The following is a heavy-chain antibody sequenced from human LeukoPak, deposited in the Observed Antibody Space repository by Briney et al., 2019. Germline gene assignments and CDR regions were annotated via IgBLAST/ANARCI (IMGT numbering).Heavy chain of an antibody. CDR1: GYTFTGYY. V-gene: IGHV1-2*06. D-gene: IGHD3-22*01. Sequence: ASVKVSCKASGYTFTGYYMHWVRQAPGQGLEWMGRINPNSGGTNYAQRFQGRVTMTRDTSINTAYMELSRLRSDDTAVYYCARRQNYYDSSAVGYWFDPWGQGTLVTVSS. J-gene: IGHJ5*02. CDR3: ARRQNYYDSSAVGYWFDP. CDR2: INPNSGGT.